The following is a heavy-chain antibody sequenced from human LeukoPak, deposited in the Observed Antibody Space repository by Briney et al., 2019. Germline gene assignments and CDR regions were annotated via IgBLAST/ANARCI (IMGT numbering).Heavy chain of an antibody. Sequence: ASVKVSCKASGYTFAGYYMHWVRQAPGQGLEWMGWINPNSGGTNYAQKFQGRVTMTRDTSISTAYIELSRLRSDDTAVYYCARAGYGGNSGWFDPWGQETLVTVSS. CDR3: ARAGYGGNSGWFDP. J-gene: IGHJ5*02. V-gene: IGHV1-2*02. CDR1: GYTFAGYY. D-gene: IGHD4-23*01. CDR2: INPNSGGT.